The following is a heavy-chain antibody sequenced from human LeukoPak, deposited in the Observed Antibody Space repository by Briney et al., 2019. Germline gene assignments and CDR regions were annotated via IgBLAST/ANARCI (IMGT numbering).Heavy chain of an antibody. D-gene: IGHD1-7*01. CDR3: ARSFKTELYFDY. Sequence: ASVKVSCKASGYIFTSYFMHWVRQAPGQGLEWMGIINPSGGSTRYAQKFQGRLTMTRDMSTSTVYMELSSLRSEDTAVYYCARSFKTELYFDYWGQGILVTVSS. CDR1: GYIFTSYF. V-gene: IGHV1-46*01. CDR2: INPSGGST. J-gene: IGHJ4*02.